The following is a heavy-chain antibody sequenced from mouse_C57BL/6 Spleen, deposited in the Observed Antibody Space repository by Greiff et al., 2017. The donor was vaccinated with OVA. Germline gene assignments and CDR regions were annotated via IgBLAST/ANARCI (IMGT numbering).Heavy chain of an antibody. Sequence: QVQLQQPGAELVKPGASVKLSCKASGYTFTSYWMHWVKQRPGQGLEWIGMIHPNSGSTNYNEKFKSKATLTVDKSSSTAYMQLSSLTSEDSAVYYWARWGETAQAPYAMDYWGQGTSVTVSS. J-gene: IGHJ4*01. D-gene: IGHD3-2*02. V-gene: IGHV1-64*01. CDR2: IHPNSGST. CDR1: GYTFTSYW. CDR3: ARWGETAQAPYAMDY.